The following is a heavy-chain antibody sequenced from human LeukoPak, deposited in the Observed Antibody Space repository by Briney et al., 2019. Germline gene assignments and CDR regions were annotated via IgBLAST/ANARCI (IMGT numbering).Heavy chain of an antibody. CDR2: ISTSGSTI. J-gene: IGHJ4*02. V-gene: IGHV3-48*03. Sequence: GGSLRLSCAASGFTFSSYEMNWVRQAPGKGLEWVSYISTSGSTINYADSVKGRFTISRDNAKNSLYLQMNSLRAEDTAVYYCAKPLFSSGYDWGLGTLVTVPS. CDR1: GFTFSSYE. D-gene: IGHD3-22*01. CDR3: AKPLFSSGYD.